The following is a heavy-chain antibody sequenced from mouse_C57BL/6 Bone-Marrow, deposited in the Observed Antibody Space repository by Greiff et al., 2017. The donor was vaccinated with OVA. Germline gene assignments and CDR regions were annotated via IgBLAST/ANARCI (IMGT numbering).Heavy chain of an antibody. Sequence: QVQLQQPGAELVRPGSSVKLSCKASGYTFTSYWMHWVKPRPIQGLEWIGNIDPSDSEPHYNQKFKDKATLTVDKSSRTAYMQLSSLTSEDSAVYYCAREGLNYFDYWGQGTTLTVSS. CDR3: AREGLNYFDY. CDR1: GYTFTSYW. CDR2: IDPSDSEP. J-gene: IGHJ2*01. D-gene: IGHD3-3*01. V-gene: IGHV1-52*01.